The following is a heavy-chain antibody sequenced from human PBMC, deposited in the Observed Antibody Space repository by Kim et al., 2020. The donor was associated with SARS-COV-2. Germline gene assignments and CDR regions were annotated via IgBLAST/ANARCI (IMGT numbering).Heavy chain of an antibody. D-gene: IGHD5-12*01. CDR3: VKRGGYDDHYFDY. CDR2: MSYDGSKK. CDR1: GFTFSSYG. Sequence: GGSLRLSCAASGFTFSSYGMHWVRQAPGKGLEWVAVMSYDGSKKYYTDSVRGRFTISRDNSKNTLYLQMNSLRAEDTAVYYCVKRGGYDDHYFDYWGQGTLVTVSS. V-gene: IGHV3-30*18. J-gene: IGHJ4*02.